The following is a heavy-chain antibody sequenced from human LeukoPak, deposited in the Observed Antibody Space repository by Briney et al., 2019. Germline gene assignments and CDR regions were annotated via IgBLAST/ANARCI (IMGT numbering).Heavy chain of an antibody. CDR2: IEQDGSEK. CDR1: GFTFTTSL. J-gene: IGHJ4*02. V-gene: IGHV3-7*01. Sequence: GGSLRLSCAASGFTFTTSLMSWVRRAPGKGLEWVANIEQDGSEKYYVDSVKGRFTISRDNANNSLYLQMDSLRAEDTAVYYCAKDVRSDYFDYWGQGTLVTVSS. CDR3: AKDVRSDYFDY.